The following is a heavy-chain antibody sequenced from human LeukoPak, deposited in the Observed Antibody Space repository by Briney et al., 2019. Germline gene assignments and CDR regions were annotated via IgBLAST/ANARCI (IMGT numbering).Heavy chain of an antibody. D-gene: IGHD4-4*01. V-gene: IGHV3-23*01. J-gene: IGHJ5*02. Sequence: GGSLRLSCAASGFTFRTYDMSWVRQAPGKWLEWVSTISASGGTTYYADSVKSRFTISRDNSKSTLFLRMNSLRAEDTALYYCAKGGPYSKFPFDPWGQGTLVTVFS. CDR2: ISASGGTT. CDR1: GFTFRTYD. CDR3: AKGGPYSKFPFDP.